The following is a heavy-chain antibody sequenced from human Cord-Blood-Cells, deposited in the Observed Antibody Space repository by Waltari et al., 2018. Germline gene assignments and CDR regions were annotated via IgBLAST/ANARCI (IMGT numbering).Heavy chain of an antibody. CDR1: GYTLTELS. J-gene: IGHJ3*02. D-gene: IGHD1-7*01. V-gene: IGHV1-24*01. Sequence: QVQLVQSGAEVKKPGASVKVSCKVSGYTLTELSMHWVRQAPGKGLEWMGGFDPEDGETIYAQKFQGRVTMTEETSTDTAYMELSSLRSEDTAVYYCATLPRTGTTLDAFDIWGQGTMVTVSS. CDR3: ATLPRTGTTLDAFDI. CDR2: FDPEDGET.